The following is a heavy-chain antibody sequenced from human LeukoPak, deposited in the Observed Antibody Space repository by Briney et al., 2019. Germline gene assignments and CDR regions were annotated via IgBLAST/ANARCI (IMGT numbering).Heavy chain of an antibody. CDR3: ARAAGTALDY. D-gene: IGHD6-19*01. CDR2: IYYSGST. Sequence: PSETLSLTCTVSGGSISSYYWSWIRQPPGKGLEWIGYIYYSGSTNYNPSLKSRVTMSVDTSKNQFSLKLSSVTAADTAVYYCARAAGTALDYWGQGTLVTVSS. J-gene: IGHJ4*02. CDR1: GGSISSYY. V-gene: IGHV4-59*12.